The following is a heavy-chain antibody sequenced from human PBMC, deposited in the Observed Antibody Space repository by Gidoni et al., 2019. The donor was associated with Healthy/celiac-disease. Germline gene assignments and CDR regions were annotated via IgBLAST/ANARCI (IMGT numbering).Heavy chain of an antibody. D-gene: IGHD4-17*01. V-gene: IGHV3-13*01. J-gene: IGHJ4*02. CDR2: IGTAGDT. Sequence: EVQLVDSGGGLVQPVGSLRLSCPAPGFTFSSYDMHCVRQATGKGLEWVSAIGTAGDTYYPGSVKGRFTISRENAKNSLYLQMNSLRAGDTAVYYCARGTYAGFDYWGQGTLVTVSS. CDR1: GFTFSSYD. CDR3: ARGTYAGFDY.